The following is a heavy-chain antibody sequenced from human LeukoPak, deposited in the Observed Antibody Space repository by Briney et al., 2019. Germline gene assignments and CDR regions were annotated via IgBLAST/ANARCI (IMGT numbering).Heavy chain of an antibody. CDR1: GFTFSSYA. D-gene: IGHD2-2*02. J-gene: IGHJ4*02. Sequence: GGSLRLSCAASGFTFSSYAMSWVRQAPGKGLEWVSAISGSGGSTYYADSVKGRFTISRDNSKNTLNLQMNSLRAEDTAVYYCAKSVGYCSSTSCYKDDYWGQGTLVTVSS. CDR3: AKSVGYCSSTSCYKDDY. V-gene: IGHV3-23*01. CDR2: ISGSGGST.